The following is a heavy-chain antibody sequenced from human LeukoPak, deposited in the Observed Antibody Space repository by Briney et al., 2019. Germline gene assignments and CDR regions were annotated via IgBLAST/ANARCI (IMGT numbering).Heavy chain of an antibody. J-gene: IGHJ2*01. V-gene: IGHV3-74*01. CDR2: INSDGSST. D-gene: IGHD3-16*01. Sequence: GGSLRLSCAASGLTFSSYWMHWVRQAPGKGLVWVSRINSDGSSTSYADSVKGRFTISRDNAKNTLYLQMNSLRAEDTAVYYXXXXYDYVWDWYFHLWGRGTLVTVSS. CDR3: XXXYDYVWDWYFHL. CDR1: GLTFSSYW.